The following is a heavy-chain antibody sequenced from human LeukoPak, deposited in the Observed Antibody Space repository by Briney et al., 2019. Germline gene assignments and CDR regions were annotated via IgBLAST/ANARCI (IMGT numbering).Heavy chain of an antibody. D-gene: IGHD3-10*01. CDR3: ASPSGSRGVFLDY. V-gene: IGHV3-30*14. J-gene: IGHJ4*02. Sequence: GGSLRLSCAASGFTFSSYAMHWVRQAPGKGLEWVASISYDGSNKNLADSVKGRFTISRDNSKNTLYLQMNSLRAEDTAVYYCASPSGSRGVFLDYWGQGTLVTVSS. CDR1: GFTFSSYA. CDR2: ISYDGSNK.